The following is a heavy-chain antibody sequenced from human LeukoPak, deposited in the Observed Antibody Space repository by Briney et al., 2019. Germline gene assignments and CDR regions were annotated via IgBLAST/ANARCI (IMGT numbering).Heavy chain of an antibody. J-gene: IGHJ4*02. CDR1: GFTFSSYA. V-gene: IGHV4-34*01. D-gene: IGHD2-2*01. CDR2: INHSGST. Sequence: GSLRLSCAASGFTFSSYAMSWIRQPPGKGLEWIGEINHSGSTNYNPSLKSRVTISVDTSKNQFSLKLSSVTAADTAVYYCARGHGDIVVVPAAISGLGSSYYFDFWGQGTLVTVSS. CDR3: ARGHGDIVVVPAAISGLGSSYYFDF.